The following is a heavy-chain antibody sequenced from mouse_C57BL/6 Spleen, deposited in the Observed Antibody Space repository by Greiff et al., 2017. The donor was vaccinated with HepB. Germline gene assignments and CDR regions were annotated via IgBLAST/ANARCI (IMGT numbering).Heavy chain of an antibody. J-gene: IGHJ2*01. CDR3: TRSGKGSYFDY. CDR2: INPNNGGT. D-gene: IGHD3-1*01. V-gene: IGHV1-26*01. Sequence: VQLQQSGPELVKPGASVKISCKASGYTFTDYYMNWVKQSHGKSLEWIGDINPNNGGTSYNQKFKGKATLTVDKSSSTAYMELRSLTSEDSAVYYCTRSGKGSYFDYWGQGTPLTVSS. CDR1: GYTFTDYY.